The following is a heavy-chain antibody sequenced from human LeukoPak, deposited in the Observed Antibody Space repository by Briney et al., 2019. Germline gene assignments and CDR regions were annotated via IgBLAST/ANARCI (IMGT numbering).Heavy chain of an antibody. J-gene: IGHJ4*02. CDR2: INHSGST. V-gene: IGHV4-34*01. CDR3: ARGRVGSSWSFDY. CDR1: GGSFSGYY. Sequence: SETLSLTCAVYGGSFSGYYWSWIRQPSGKGLEWIGEINHSGSTNYNPSLKSRVTISVDTSKNQFSLRLSSVTAADTAVYYCARGRVGSSWSFDYWGQGTLVTVSS. D-gene: IGHD6-13*01.